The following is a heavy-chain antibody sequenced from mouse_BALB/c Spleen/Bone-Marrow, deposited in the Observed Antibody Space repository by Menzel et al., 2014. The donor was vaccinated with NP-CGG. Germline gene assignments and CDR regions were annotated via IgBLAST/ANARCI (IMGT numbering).Heavy chain of an antibody. CDR1: GFIFRRIV. V-gene: IGHV5-17*02. D-gene: IGHD4-1*01. J-gene: IGHJ1*01. CDR3: ERGGNWDDIDV. Sequence: EVELVDSGVCLVQPGGPRMLSCSASGFIFRRIVRHWVRQAPGHRLERVAYIGSGSPANCYAVNMQERMAISRENPKNSLFLQMTSLRTEDTAMYYCERGGNWDDIDVWGAGTTVTVSS. CDR2: IGSGSPAN.